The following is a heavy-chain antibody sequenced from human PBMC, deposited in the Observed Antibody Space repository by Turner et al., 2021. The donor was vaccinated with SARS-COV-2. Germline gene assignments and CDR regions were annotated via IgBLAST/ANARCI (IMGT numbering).Heavy chain of an antibody. D-gene: IGHD2-2*01. CDR1: GYTFTNYD. Sequence: QVQLVQSGAEVKKPGASVKVSCKASGYTFTNYDINWVRQATGQGLEWMGWMNPNICNTGYAQKFPGRVTMTSDTSISTAYMELSSLRSEDTAVYYCARLHGHCTSTSCYWDYYFGMDVWGQGTTVTVSS. CDR2: MNPNICNT. CDR3: ARLHGHCTSTSCYWDYYFGMDV. V-gene: IGHV1-8*01. J-gene: IGHJ6*02.